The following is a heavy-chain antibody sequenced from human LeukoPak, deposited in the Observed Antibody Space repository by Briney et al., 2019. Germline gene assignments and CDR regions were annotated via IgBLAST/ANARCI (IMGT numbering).Heavy chain of an antibody. CDR1: GFTFSSYD. V-gene: IGHV3-30*02. CDR2: IRYDGSNK. J-gene: IGHJ4*02. CDR3: AKSGLNRFDY. Sequence: GGSLRLSCAASGFTFSSYDMHWVRQAPGKGLEWVTFIRYDGSNKYYADSVKGRFTISGDDSKNTLYLQMNSLRAEDTAVYYCAKSGLNRFDYWGQGTLVTVSS. D-gene: IGHD2-15*01.